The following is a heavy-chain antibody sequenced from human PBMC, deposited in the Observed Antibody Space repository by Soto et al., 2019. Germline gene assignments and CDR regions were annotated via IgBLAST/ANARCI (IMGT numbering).Heavy chain of an antibody. J-gene: IGHJ6*04. CDR3: RMVDVYVTPSPQDV. CDR2: INTYNGNT. V-gene: IGHV1-18*01. D-gene: IGHD2-8*01. CDR1: GYTFTRYG. Sequence: QVQLVQSGAEVKNPGASVKVSCKASGYTFTRYGIGWARQAPGQGLEWMGWINTYNGNTNYAQNVQGRVTLTTETPKSTAYMELRSLRSNDTAIYYCRMVDVYVTPSPQDVWGKGTTVIVSS.